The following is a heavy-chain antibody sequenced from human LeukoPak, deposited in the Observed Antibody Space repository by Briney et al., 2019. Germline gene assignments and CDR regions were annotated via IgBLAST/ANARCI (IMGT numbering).Heavy chain of an antibody. CDR3: ASSSFYYFYYMDV. CDR2: IYYSGST. J-gene: IGHJ6*03. CDR1: GGSISSYY. Sequence: SETLSLTCTVSGGSISSYYWSWIRQPPGKGLEYIGYIYYSGSTNYNPSLKSRVTISVDTSKNQFSLKLSSVTAADTAVYYCASSSFYYFYYMDVWGKGTTVTVSS. V-gene: IGHV4-59*08. D-gene: IGHD6-6*01.